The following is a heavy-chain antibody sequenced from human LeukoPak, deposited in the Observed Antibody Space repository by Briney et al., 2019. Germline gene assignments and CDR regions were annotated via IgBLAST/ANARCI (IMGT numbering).Heavy chain of an antibody. J-gene: IGHJ4*02. Sequence: SETLSLTCAVSGGSISSSNWWSWVRQPPGKGLEWIGEIYHSGSTNYNPSLKSRVTISVDKSKNQFSLKLRSVTAADTAVYYCARTYYYDSSGPIDYWGQGTLVTVSS. CDR1: GGSISSSNW. CDR2: IYHSGST. V-gene: IGHV4-4*02. D-gene: IGHD3-22*01. CDR3: ARTYYYDSSGPIDY.